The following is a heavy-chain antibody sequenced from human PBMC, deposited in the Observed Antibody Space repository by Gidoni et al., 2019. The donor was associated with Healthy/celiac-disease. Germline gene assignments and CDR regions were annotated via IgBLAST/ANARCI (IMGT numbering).Heavy chain of an antibody. CDR2: IYTSGST. CDR3: ARDAVGYSDDAFDI. D-gene: IGHD5-18*01. CDR1: GGSISSGSYY. V-gene: IGHV4-61*02. J-gene: IGHJ3*02. Sequence: QVQLQESGPGLVKPSQTLSLTCTVSGGSISSGSYYWSWIRQPAGKGLEWIGRIYTSGSTNYNPSLKSRVTISVDTSKDQFSLKLSSVTAADTAVYYCARDAVGYSDDAFDIWGQGTMVTVSS.